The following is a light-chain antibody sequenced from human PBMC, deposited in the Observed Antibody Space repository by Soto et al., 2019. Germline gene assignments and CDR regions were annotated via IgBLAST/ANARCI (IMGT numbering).Light chain of an antibody. CDR3: QQYGSSPRT. Sequence: EIVLTQSPGTLSLSPGERATLSCRASQSVSSSYLGWYQQKPGQAPRLLIYGASSRATGIPDRFSGRWSGTDFTLTISRLEPEDFAVYYCQQYGSSPRTFGQGTKVEIK. V-gene: IGKV3-20*01. CDR2: GAS. CDR1: QSVSSSY. J-gene: IGKJ1*01.